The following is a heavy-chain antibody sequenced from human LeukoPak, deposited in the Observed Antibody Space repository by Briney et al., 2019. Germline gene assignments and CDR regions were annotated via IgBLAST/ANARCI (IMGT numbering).Heavy chain of an antibody. J-gene: IGHJ6*03. CDR1: GGSISSSDYY. CDR3: ARQPMVVGYYYYYMDV. CDR2: IYYTGST. D-gene: IGHD4/OR15-4a*01. Sequence: PSETLSLTCTVSGGSISSSDYYWGWIRQPPGKGLEWIGNIYYTGSTYYNPSLKSRFTISVDTSKNKFSLKVSSLTATDTALYYCARQPMVVGYYYYYMDVWGKGTTVTVSS. V-gene: IGHV4-39*01.